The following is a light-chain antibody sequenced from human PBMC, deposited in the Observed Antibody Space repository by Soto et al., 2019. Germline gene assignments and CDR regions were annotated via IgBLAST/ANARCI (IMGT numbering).Light chain of an antibody. V-gene: IGLV1-47*02. CDR3: AAWDDSLSGPV. J-gene: IGLJ2*01. CDR1: SSNIGTNY. Sequence: QSVLTQSPSASGTPGQRVTISCSGTSSNIGTNYVYWYQQLPGTAPRLLMYSTNKRPSGVPDRFSGSKSGTSAFLAITGLRSEDEANYYCAAWDDSLSGPVFGGGTKLTVL. CDR2: STN.